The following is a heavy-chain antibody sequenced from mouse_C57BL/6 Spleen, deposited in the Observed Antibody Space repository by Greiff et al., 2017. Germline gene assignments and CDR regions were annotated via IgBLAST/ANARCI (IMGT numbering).Heavy chain of an antibody. J-gene: IGHJ2*01. Sequence: VQLQESGAELVKPGASVKMSCKASGYTFTSYWITWVKQRPGQGLEWIGDIYPGSGSTNYTEKFKSKATLTVDTSSSTAYMQLSSLTSEDAAVYYCARWGYGSSYPAVDYWGQGTTLTGSS. V-gene: IGHV1-55*01. CDR1: GYTFTSYW. D-gene: IGHD1-1*01. CDR3: ARWGYGSSYPAVDY. CDR2: IYPGSGST.